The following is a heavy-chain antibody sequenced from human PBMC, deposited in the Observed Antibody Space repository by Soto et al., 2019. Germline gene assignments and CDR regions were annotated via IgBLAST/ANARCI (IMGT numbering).Heavy chain of an antibody. J-gene: IGHJ4*02. CDR3: ARDGVTTNPFDY. CDR1: GFTFSSYA. CDR2: ISYDGSNK. D-gene: IGHD4-17*01. V-gene: IGHV3-30-3*01. Sequence: QVQLVESGGGVVQPGRSLRLSCAASGFTFSSYAMHWVRQAPGKGLEWVAVISYDGSNKYYADSVKGQFTISRDNSKNTLYLQMNSLRAEDTAVYYCARDGVTTNPFDYWGQGTLVTVSS.